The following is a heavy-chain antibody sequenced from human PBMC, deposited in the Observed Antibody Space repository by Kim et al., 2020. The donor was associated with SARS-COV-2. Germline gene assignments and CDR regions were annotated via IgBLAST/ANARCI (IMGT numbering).Heavy chain of an antibody. V-gene: IGHV3-30*01. Sequence: SVKGRFTISRDNSKTTLYRQRNSLRAEDTAVYYGARGTVYWNIGGADYWGQGTLVTVSS. J-gene: IGHJ4*02. CDR3: ARGTVYWNIGGADY. D-gene: IGHD1-1*01.